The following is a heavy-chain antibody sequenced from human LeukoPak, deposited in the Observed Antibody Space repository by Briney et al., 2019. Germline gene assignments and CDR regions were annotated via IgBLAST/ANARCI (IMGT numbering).Heavy chain of an antibody. V-gene: IGHV3-53*01. J-gene: IGHJ4*02. CDR2: IYNNGDT. CDR3: SPSRAAGGKTDY. Sequence: GGSLRLSCSGAGFAVTTNHMTWVRQAPGKGLECVSIIYNNGDTFYEDPVRGRFTISRDISTNTVDLLMNSLRPEDTALYYCSPSRAAGGKTDYWGQGTLVTVSS. D-gene: IGHD3-16*01. CDR1: GFAVTTNH.